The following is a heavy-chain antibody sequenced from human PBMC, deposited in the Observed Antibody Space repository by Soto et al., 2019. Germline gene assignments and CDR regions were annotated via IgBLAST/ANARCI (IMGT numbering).Heavy chain of an antibody. CDR2: ISYVGNNK. V-gene: IGHV3-30*18. CDR3: AKDREQQRVRGWFDP. Sequence: QVQLVESGGGVVQPGKSLRLSCAASGLTLSDYGVHWVRQAPGKGLEWVAVISYVGNNKYYADSVQGRFTLSRDNSKNKLYLQMNSLRAEDTDVYYCAKDREQQRVRGWFDPLGPGTLVIVSS. CDR1: GLTLSDYG. D-gene: IGHD6-13*01. J-gene: IGHJ5*02.